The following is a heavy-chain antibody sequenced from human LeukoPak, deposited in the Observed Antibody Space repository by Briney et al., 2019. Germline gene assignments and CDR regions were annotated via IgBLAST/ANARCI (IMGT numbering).Heavy chain of an antibody. CDR2: ISGSGGST. CDR3: ATFRAVSLGFDY. CDR1: GFTFSSYS. V-gene: IGHV3-23*01. J-gene: IGHJ4*02. Sequence: GGSLRLSCAASGFTFSSYSMNWVRQAPGKGLEWVSAISGSGGSTYYADSVKGRFTISRDNSKNTLYLQMNSLRAEDTAVYYCATFRAVSLGFDYWGQGTLVTVSS. D-gene: IGHD1-26*01.